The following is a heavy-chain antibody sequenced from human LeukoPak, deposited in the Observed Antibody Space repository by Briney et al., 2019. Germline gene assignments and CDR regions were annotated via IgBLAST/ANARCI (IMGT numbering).Heavy chain of an antibody. V-gene: IGHV1-3*01. J-gene: IGHJ4*02. D-gene: IGHD3-16*02. CDR1: GYTFTSYA. CDR3: AREDVVDYVWGSYRF. CDR2: INAGNGNT. Sequence: ASVKVSCKASGYTFTSYAMHWVRQAPGQRLEWMGWINAGNGNTKYSQKFQGRVTITRDTSASTVYMELSSLRSEDTAMYYCAREDVVDYVWGSYRFWGQGTLVTVSS.